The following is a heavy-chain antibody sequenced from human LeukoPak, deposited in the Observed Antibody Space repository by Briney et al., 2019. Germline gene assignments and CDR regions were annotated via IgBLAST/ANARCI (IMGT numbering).Heavy chain of an antibody. CDR3: ARVGSGSGSYYNENWFDP. CDR1: GGSISSTSYY. J-gene: IGHJ5*02. Sequence: SETLSVTCTVSGGSISSTSYYWGWIRQPPGKGLEWIASVYHSGSTYYNPSLKSRVTISVDTSKNQFSLKLSSVTAADTAMYYCARVGSGSGSYYNENWFDPWGQGTLVTVSS. CDR2: VYHSGST. D-gene: IGHD3-10*01. V-gene: IGHV4-39*07.